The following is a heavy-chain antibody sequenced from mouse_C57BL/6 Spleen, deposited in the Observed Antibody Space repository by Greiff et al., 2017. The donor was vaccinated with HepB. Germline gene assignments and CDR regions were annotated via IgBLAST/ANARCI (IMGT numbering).Heavy chain of an antibody. V-gene: IGHV1-82*01. D-gene: IGHD2-4*01. CDR3: ARSAYDYDVDY. J-gene: IGHJ2*01. CDR2: IYPGDGDT. Sequence: VQLQQSGPELVKPGASVKISCKASGYAFSSSWMNWVKQRPGTGLEWIGRIYPGDGDTHYNGTFKGKATLTADKSSSPAYMQLSSLTSEDSAVYFCARSAYDYDVDYWGQCTTLTVSS. CDR1: GYAFSSSW.